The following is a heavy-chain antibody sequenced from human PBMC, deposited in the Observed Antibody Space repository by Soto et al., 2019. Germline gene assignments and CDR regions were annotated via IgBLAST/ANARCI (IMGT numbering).Heavy chain of an antibody. J-gene: IGHJ6*02. Sequence: EVQLVESGGGLVKPGGSLRLSCAASGFTFSNAWMSWVRQAPGKGLEWVGRIKRKTDGGTTDYAAPVKDRFTISRDDSKNTLYLQMNSLKTEDTAVYYCTYYYDSSGYSDYYYYYGMDVWGQGTTVTVSS. V-gene: IGHV3-15*01. CDR3: TYYYDSSGYSDYYYYYGMDV. CDR1: GFTFSNAW. D-gene: IGHD3-22*01. CDR2: IKRKTDGGTT.